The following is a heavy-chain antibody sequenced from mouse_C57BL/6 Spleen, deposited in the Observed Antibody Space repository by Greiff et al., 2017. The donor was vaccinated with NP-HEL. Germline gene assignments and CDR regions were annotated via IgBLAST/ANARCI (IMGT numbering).Heavy chain of an antibody. CDR3: ARSGGYAHSDY. J-gene: IGHJ2*01. CDR2: IYPGDGDT. CDR1: GYAFSSYW. Sequence: QVQLQQSGAELVKPGASVKISCKASGYAFSSYWMNWVKQRPGKGLEWIGQIYPGDGDTNYNGKFKGKATLTADKSSSTAYMQLSILTSEDSAVYFGARSGGYAHSDYWGQGTTLTVSS. V-gene: IGHV1-80*01. D-gene: IGHD3-1*01.